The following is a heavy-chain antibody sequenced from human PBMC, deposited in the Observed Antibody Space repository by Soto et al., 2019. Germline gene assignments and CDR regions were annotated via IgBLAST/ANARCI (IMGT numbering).Heavy chain of an antibody. CDR2: IRSKAYGGTT. J-gene: IGHJ6*02. CDR3: TRDQGDCSSTSCYKAYYYYYGMDV. Sequence: EVQLVESGGGLVQPGRSLRLSCTASGFTFGDYAMSWVRQAPGKGLEWVGFIRSKAYGGTTEYAASVKGRFTISRDDSKSIAYLQMNSLKTEDTAVYYCTRDQGDCSSTSCYKAYYYYYGMDVWGQGTTVTVSS. D-gene: IGHD2-2*02. V-gene: IGHV3-49*04. CDR1: GFTFGDYA.